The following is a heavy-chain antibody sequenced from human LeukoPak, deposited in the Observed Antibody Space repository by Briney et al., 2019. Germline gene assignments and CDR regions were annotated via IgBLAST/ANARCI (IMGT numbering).Heavy chain of an antibody. J-gene: IGHJ4*02. D-gene: IGHD4-17*01. CDR2: IRYDGSNK. V-gene: IGHV3-30*02. CDR3: ARDSYGDYYFDY. Sequence: GGSLRLSCAASGFTFSSYGMHWVRQAPGKGLEWVAFIRYDGSNKYYADSVKGRFTISRDNSKNTLYLQMNSLRAEDTAVYFCARDSYGDYYFDYWGQGSLVTVSS. CDR1: GFTFSSYG.